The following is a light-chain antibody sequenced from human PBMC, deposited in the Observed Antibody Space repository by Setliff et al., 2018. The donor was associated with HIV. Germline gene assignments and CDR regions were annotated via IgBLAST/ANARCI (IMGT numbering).Light chain of an antibody. J-gene: IGLJ1*01. Sequence: QSALTQPPSASGPPGQSVTISCTGTSSDVGGYNYVSWYQQHPGKAPKLMIYEVTNRPSGVSNRFSGSKSGNTASLTISGLQAEDEADYYCSSYTSSGTPVFGTGTKVTVL. CDR1: SSDVGGYNY. CDR2: EVT. CDR3: SSYTSSGTPV. V-gene: IGLV2-14*01.